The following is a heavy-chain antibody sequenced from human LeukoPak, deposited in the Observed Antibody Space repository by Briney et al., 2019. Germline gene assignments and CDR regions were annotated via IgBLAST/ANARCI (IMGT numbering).Heavy chain of an antibody. J-gene: IGHJ4*02. V-gene: IGHV3-74*01. D-gene: IGHD6-19*01. CDR3: ARDVQAGPGY. CDR2: INGDGSST. CDR1: GFTFSNYW. Sequence: GGSLRLSCAASGFTFSNYWMHWVRQAPGKGLVWVSRINGDGSSTTYADSVKGRFTISRDNAKNTMYLQMNSLRAEDTAVYYCARDVQAGPGYWGQGTLVTVSS.